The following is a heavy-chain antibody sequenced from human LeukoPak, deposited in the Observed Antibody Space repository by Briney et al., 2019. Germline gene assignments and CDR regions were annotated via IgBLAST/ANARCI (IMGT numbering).Heavy chain of an antibody. CDR3: ARAHCSSTSCYT. J-gene: IGHJ5*02. CDR1: GFAFSSYW. V-gene: IGHV3-7*04. D-gene: IGHD2-2*01. Sequence: QAGGSLRLSCAASGFAFSSYWMSWVRQAPGKGLEWVANIRQDGSEKYYVDSVKGRFTISRDNAKNSLYLQMNSLRAEDTAVYYCARAHCSSTSCYTWGQGTLVTVSS. CDR2: IRQDGSEK.